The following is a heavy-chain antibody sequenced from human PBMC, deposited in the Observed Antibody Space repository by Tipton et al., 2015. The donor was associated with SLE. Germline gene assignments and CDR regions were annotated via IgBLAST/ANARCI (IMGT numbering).Heavy chain of an antibody. CDR3: ARESYDSSGYYFDY. J-gene: IGHJ4*02. Sequence: TLSLTCTVSGDSISSGSYYWSWIRQPAGKGLEWIGYIYYSGSTNYNPSLKSRVTISVDTSKNQFSLKLSSVTAADTAVYYCARESYDSSGYYFDYWGQGTLVTVSS. CDR1: GDSISSGSYY. CDR2: IYYSGST. D-gene: IGHD3-22*01. V-gene: IGHV4-61*10.